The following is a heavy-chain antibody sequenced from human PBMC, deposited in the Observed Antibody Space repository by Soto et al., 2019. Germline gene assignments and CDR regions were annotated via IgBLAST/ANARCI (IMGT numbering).Heavy chain of an antibody. CDR2: INPNSGGT. J-gene: IGHJ6*02. CDR1: GYTFPAYY. V-gene: IGHV1-2*04. Sequence: ASVKVSCKSSGYTFPAYYMHWVRQAPGQGLEWMGWINPNSGGTNYAQKFQGWVTMTRDTSISTAYMELSRLRSDDTAVYYCARDFGSSSGRDYYYGMDVWG. D-gene: IGHD6-6*01. CDR3: ARDFGSSSGRDYYYGMDV.